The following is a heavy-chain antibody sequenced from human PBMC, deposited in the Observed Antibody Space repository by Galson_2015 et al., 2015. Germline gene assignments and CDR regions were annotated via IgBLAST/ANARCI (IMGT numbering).Heavy chain of an antibody. D-gene: IGHD3-3*01. CDR2: ISGSGGTT. CDR3: AKVLDVSRCLEWLTHYGMDV. J-gene: IGHJ6*02. V-gene: IGHV3-23*01. Sequence: SLRLSCAASGFTFSNYAMSWVRQAPGKGLEWVSGISGSGGTTYYADSVKGRFTISRDNSKNTLYLQMNSLRVEDTAVYYCAKVLDVSRCLEWLTHYGMDVWGQGTTVTVSS. CDR1: GFTFSNYA.